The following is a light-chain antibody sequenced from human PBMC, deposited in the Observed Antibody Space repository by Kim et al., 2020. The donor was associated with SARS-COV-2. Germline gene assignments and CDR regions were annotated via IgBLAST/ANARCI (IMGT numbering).Light chain of an antibody. J-gene: IGLJ3*02. V-gene: IGLV3-1*01. Sequence: SYELTQPPSVSVSPGQTASITCSGDKLGDKYACWYQQTPGQSPVLVIYQDDKRPSGIPKRFSGSNSGNTATLTISGTQAMDEADYYCQAWDSSTVVFGGGTQLTVL. CDR3: QAWDSSTVV. CDR1: KLGDKY. CDR2: QDD.